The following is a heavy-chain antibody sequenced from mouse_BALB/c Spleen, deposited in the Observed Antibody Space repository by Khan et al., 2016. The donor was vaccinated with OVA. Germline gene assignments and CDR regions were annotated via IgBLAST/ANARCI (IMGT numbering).Heavy chain of an antibody. Sequence: LVKTGASVKISCKASGYPFTSYYIHWVKQSHGKSLEWIGFIICYNGATNYNQKFKGKATITVDTSSRTAYMQFNSLTSEDSAVYYCARDGYYYAMDYWGQGTSVTVSS. J-gene: IGHJ4*01. V-gene: IGHV1S34*01. CDR3: ARDGYYYAMDY. CDR1: GYPFTSYY. CDR2: IICYNGAT. D-gene: IGHD2-3*01.